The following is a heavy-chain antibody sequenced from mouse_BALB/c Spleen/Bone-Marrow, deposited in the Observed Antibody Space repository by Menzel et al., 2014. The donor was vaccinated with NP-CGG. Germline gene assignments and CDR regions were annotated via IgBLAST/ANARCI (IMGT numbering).Heavy chain of an antibody. CDR1: GYTFTSFI. J-gene: IGHJ2*01. V-gene: IGHV1S56*01. CDR2: IYPGDGST. CDR3: ARGAPYYFDY. Sequence: SGPELVKPGASVKMSCKTSGYTFTSFIMHWVKQRPGQGLEWIGWIYPGDGSTNYNEKFKGKTTLTADKSSSTAYMLLSSLTSEDSAVYFCARGAPYYFDYWGQGTTLTVSS. D-gene: IGHD3-1*01.